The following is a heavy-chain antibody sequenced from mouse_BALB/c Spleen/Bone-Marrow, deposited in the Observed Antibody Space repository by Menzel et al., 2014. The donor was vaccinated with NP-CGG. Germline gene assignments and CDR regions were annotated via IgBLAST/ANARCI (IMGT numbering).Heavy chain of an antibody. J-gene: IGHJ1*01. V-gene: IGHV1S81*02. D-gene: IGHD2-3*01. CDR3: ARWLLQYCDV. CDR1: GYTFTSYW. CDR2: IIPRNGRT. Sequence: VQLQQSGADLVKPGASVKLSCKASGYTFTSYWMHWVKQRPGQGLEWIGEIIPRNGRTNYNEKFKSKATLTVDKSSNTANMQLSSLTSEDSAVYYCARWLLQYCDVLGAGTTGAVSS.